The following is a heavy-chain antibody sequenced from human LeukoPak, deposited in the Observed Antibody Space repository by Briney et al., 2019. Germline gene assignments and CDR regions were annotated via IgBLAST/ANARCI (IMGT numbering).Heavy chain of an antibody. CDR3: ARAKLYYYGSGSPRWFDP. J-gene: IGHJ5*02. V-gene: IGHV4-34*01. CDR1: GGSFSGYY. D-gene: IGHD3-10*01. CDR2: INHSGSA. Sequence: PSETLSLTCAVYGGSFSGYYWSWIRQPPGKGLEWIGEINHSGSANYNPSLKSRVTISVDTSKNQFSLKLSSVTAADTAVYYCARAKLYYYGSGSPRWFDPWGQGTLVTVSS.